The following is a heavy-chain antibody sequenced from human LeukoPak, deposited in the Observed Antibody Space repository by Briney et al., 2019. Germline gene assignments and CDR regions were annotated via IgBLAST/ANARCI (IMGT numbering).Heavy chain of an antibody. D-gene: IGHD3-3*01. CDR3: ARALLVWFDP. CDR1: GGSISSGDYY. Sequence: PSETLTLACTVSGGSISSGDYYWSWIRQPPGKGLEWIGYIYYSGSTYYNPSLKSRVTISVDTSKNQFSLKLSSVTAADTAVYYCARALLVWFDPWGQGTLVTVSS. V-gene: IGHV4-30-4*08. J-gene: IGHJ5*02. CDR2: IYYSGST.